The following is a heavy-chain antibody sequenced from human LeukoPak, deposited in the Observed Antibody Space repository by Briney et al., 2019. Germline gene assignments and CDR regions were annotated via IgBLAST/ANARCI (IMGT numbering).Heavy chain of an antibody. Sequence: PGRSLRLSCAASGFTFDDYAMHWVRQAPGKGLEWVSGISWNSGSIGYADSVKGRFTISRDNAKNSLYLQMNSLRAEDTALYYCAKDIGEGEQQLVALDYWGQGTLVTVSS. J-gene: IGHJ4*02. D-gene: IGHD6-13*01. CDR1: GFTFDDYA. V-gene: IGHV3-9*01. CDR2: ISWNSGSI. CDR3: AKDIGEGEQQLVALDY.